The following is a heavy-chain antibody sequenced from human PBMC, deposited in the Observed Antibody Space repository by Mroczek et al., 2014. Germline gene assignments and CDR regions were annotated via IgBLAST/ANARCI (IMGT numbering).Heavy chain of an antibody. V-gene: IGHV1-18*01. D-gene: IGHD2-15*01. CDR1: GYTFTSYG. CDR2: ISAYNGNT. CDR3: AREGGLGYCSGGSCSDYYYYYYYMDV. Sequence: QVQLVQSGAEVKKPGASVKVSCKASGYTFTSYGISWVRQAPGQGLEWMGWISAYNGNTNYAQKLQGRVTMTTDTSTSTAYMELRSLRSDDTAVYYCAREGGLGYCSGGSCSDYYYYYYYMDVWGKGTHGHPSP. J-gene: IGHJ6*03.